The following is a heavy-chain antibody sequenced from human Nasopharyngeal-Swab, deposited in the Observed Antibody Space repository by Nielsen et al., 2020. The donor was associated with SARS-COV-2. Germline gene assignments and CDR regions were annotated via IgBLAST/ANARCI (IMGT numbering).Heavy chain of an antibody. CDR1: GFTFNIYW. D-gene: IGHD4-23*01. CDR3: ARPYGGNSFWYFDL. Sequence: GESLKISCAASGFTFNIYWMSWVRQAPGKGLEWVANIKQDGSERYYVDSVKGRLTISRDNAKNSVYLQMNSLRVEDTAVYYCARPYGGNSFWYFDLWGRGTLVTVSS. V-gene: IGHV3-7*03. CDR2: IKQDGSER. J-gene: IGHJ2*01.